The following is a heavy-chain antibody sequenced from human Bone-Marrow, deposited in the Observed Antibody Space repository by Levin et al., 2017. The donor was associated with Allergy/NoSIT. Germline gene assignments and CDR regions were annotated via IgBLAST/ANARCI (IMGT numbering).Heavy chain of an antibody. Sequence: SCATSGFTFDDHTMHWVRQAPGKGLEWVARISWNSGNIGYADSVKGRFTISRDNTKSSLYLQLDSLTTEDSALYYCAKERYDRSGRHFDYWGQGTLGTVSS. CDR2: ISWNSGNI. D-gene: IGHD3-22*01. V-gene: IGHV3-9*01. J-gene: IGHJ4*02. CDR3: AKERYDRSGRHFDY. CDR1: GFTFDDHT.